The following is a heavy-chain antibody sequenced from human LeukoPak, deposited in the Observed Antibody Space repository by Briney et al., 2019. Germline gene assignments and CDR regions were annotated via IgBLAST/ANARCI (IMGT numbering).Heavy chain of an antibody. J-gene: IGHJ5*02. D-gene: IGHD5-18*01. CDR1: GFTFSSYS. CDR2: ISSSSSYI. Sequence: GESLKISCAASGFTFSSYSMNWVRQAPGKGLEWVSSISSSSSYIYYGDSVKGRFTISRDNAKNSLYLQMNSLRAEDTAVYYCATETGYNYGFDHWGQGTLVTVSS. V-gene: IGHV3-21*01. CDR3: ATETGYNYGFDH.